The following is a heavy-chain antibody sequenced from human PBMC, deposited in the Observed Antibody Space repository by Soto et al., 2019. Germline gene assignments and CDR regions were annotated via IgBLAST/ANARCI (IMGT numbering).Heavy chain of an antibody. CDR3: ARSYGSGYRAFDS. V-gene: IGHV1-69*02. J-gene: IGHJ4*02. Sequence: QVQLVQSGAEVKKPGSSVRVSCKASGDTFNFYSINWVRQAPGLGLEWMGRINPILSMSNYAQRFQGRVTMTADKSTSTAYMELSRLRSEDTAMYYCARSYGSGYRAFDSWGQGAMVTVSS. CDR2: INPILSMS. CDR1: GDTFNFYS. D-gene: IGHD3-10*01.